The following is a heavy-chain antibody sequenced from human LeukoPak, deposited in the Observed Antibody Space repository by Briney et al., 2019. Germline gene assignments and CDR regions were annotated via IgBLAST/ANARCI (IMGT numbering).Heavy chain of an antibody. CDR2: IYYSGST. J-gene: IGHJ6*03. CDR3: ARVVPYYDILTGYYTGYYMDV. Sequence: SETLSLTCTVSGGSISSYYWSWIRQPPGKGLEWIGYIYYSGSTNYNPSLKSRVTISVDTSKNQFSLKLSSVTAADTAVYYCARVVPYYDILTGYYTGYYMDVWGKGTTVTVSS. V-gene: IGHV4-59*12. D-gene: IGHD3-9*01. CDR1: GGSISSYY.